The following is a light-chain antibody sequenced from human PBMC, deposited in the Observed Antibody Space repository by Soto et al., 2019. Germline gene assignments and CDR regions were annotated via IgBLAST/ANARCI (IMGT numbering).Light chain of an antibody. J-gene: IGKJ2*01. CDR2: WAS. Sequence: DIVMTQSPDSLAVSLGERATFNCKSSQSVLYSSNNKNYLAWYQQRPGQPPKLLIYWASTRESGVPGRFSGSGSGTDFTLTISSLQAEDVAVYYCQQYYSTPFTFGQGTKLEIK. CDR3: QQYYSTPFT. CDR1: QSVLYSSNNKNY. V-gene: IGKV4-1*01.